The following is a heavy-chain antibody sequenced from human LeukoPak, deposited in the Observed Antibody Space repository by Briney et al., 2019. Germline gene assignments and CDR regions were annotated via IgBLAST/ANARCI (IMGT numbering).Heavy chain of an antibody. Sequence: PGRSLRLSCAASGFTFDDYAMHWVRQAPGKGLEWVSGINWNSGSIGYADSVKGRFTISRDNAKNSLYLQMNSLRAEDTAVYYCARDPKFSGSWPGDAFDIWGQGTMVTVSS. J-gene: IGHJ3*02. D-gene: IGHD6-13*01. CDR3: ARDPKFSGSWPGDAFDI. CDR1: GFTFDDYA. CDR2: INWNSGSI. V-gene: IGHV3-9*01.